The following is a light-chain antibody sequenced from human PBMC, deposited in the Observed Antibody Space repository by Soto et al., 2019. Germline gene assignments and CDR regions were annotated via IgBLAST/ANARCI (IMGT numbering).Light chain of an antibody. J-gene: IGKJ3*01. CDR1: QTISDY. CDR2: GAS. V-gene: IGKV1-39*01. CDR3: QHSYSLPLT. Sequence: DIQMTQSPSSLSAAVGDRVAITCRTSQTISDYLNWYQQKPGKALKLLIFGASRLQTGVPSRFSGSGSGTEFTLTINGLQHEDSAIYFCQHSYSLPLTFGPGTKVDV.